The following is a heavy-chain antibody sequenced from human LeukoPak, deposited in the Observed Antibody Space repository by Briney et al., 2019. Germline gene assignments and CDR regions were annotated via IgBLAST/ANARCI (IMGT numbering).Heavy chain of an antibody. CDR3: AKRLGYCSDGNCYFEN. J-gene: IGHJ4*02. D-gene: IGHD2-15*01. V-gene: IGHV3-23*01. Sequence: GGSPRLSCAPPGFRFCTHAMSWGRPAPRKGVEWVSAISASGGSTYYAVSVKGRFTISRDNSKNTLYLQMSSLTAEDTAIYYCAKRLGYCSDGNCYFENWGQGTLVTVSP. CDR1: GFRFCTHA. CDR2: ISASGGST.